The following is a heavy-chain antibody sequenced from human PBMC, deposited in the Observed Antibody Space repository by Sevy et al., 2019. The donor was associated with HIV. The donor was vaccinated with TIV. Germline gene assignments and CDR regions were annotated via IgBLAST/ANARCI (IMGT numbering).Heavy chain of an antibody. CDR2: IKQDAGQK. Sequence: GGSLRLSCAASGFTFSKYWMGWVRQAPGKGLEWVANIKQDAGQKYYVDSVKGRFTISSDNATNSLYLQMNSLRAEDTAVYFCAGDDGKYYFRYWGQGTLVTVSS. CDR1: GFTFSKYW. V-gene: IGHV3-7*01. CDR3: AGDDGKYYFRY. J-gene: IGHJ4*02. D-gene: IGHD1-26*01.